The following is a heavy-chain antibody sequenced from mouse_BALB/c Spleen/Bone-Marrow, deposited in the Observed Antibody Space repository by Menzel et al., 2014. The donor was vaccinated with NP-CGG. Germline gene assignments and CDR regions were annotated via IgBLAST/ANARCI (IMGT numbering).Heavy chain of an antibody. CDR3: AVMDY. CDR2: IRNKANGYTT. J-gene: IGHJ4*01. V-gene: IGHV7-3*02. CDR1: GFTFTDYY. Sequence: VQLKESGGGLVQPGGSLRLSCATSGFTFTDYYMSWVRQPPGKALEWLGFIRNKANGYTTEYSASVKGRFTISRDNSQSILYLQMNTLRAEDSATYYCAVMDYWGQGTSVTVSS.